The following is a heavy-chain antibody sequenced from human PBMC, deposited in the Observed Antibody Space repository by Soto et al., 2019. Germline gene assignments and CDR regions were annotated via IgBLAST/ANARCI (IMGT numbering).Heavy chain of an antibody. CDR3: ARVGWKPPGYYYYYMDV. CDR1: GGSISSYY. CDR2: IYYSGST. Sequence: PSETLSLTCTVSGGSISSYYWSWIRQPPGKGLEWIGYIYYSGSTNYNPSLKSRVTISVDTSKNQFSLKLSSVTAADTAVYYCARVGWKPPGYYYYYMDVWGKGTTVTVSS. D-gene: IGHD1-1*01. V-gene: IGHV4-59*01. J-gene: IGHJ6*03.